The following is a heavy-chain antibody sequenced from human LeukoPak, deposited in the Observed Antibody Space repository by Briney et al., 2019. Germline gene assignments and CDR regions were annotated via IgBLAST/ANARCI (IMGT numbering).Heavy chain of an antibody. CDR3: ARDQGLTAPPPYGLDV. D-gene: IGHD5-18*01. CDR2: IIPVLNIT. CDR1: GGTFSSSA. J-gene: IGHJ6*02. V-gene: IGHV1-69*04. Sequence: SVKVSCKTSGGTFSSSAITWVRQAPGQGLEWMGRIIPVLNITTYAQKFQGSVTITADTSTSTVYMELSSLRSEETAVYYCARDQGLTAPPPYGLDVWGQGTTVIASS.